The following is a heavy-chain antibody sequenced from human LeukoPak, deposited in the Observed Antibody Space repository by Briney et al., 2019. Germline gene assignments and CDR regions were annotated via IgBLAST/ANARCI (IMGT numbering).Heavy chain of an antibody. D-gene: IGHD1-26*01. CDR1: GFTFSSYS. CDR3: ARDSGPPAREGAFDI. CDR2: ISSSSSYI. Sequence: PGGPLRLSCAASGFTFSSYSMNWVRQAPGKGLEWVSSISSSSSYIYYADSVKGRFTISRDNAKNSLYLQMNSLRAEDTAVYYCARDSGPPAREGAFDIWGQGTMVTVSS. V-gene: IGHV3-21*01. J-gene: IGHJ3*02.